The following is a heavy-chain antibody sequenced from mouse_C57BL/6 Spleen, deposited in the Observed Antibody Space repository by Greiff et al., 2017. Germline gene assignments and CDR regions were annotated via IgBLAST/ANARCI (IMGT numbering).Heavy chain of an antibody. D-gene: IGHD4-1*01. V-gene: IGHV1-22*01. CDR3: ARGITGPFAY. CDR2: INPNNGGT. J-gene: IGHJ3*01. CDR1: GYTFTDYN. Sequence: EVQLVESGPELVKPGASVKMSCKASGYTFTDYNMHWVKQSHGKSLEWIGYINPNNGGTSYNQKFKGKATLTVNKSSSTAYMELRSLKSEDSAVYYCARGITGPFAYWGQGTLVTVSA.